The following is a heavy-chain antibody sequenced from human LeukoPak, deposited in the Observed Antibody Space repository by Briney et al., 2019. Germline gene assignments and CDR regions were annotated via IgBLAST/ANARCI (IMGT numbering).Heavy chain of an antibody. V-gene: IGHV4-4*09. CDR1: GVSMSAYQ. J-gene: IGHJ4*02. Sequence: AETLSLTCTVSGVSMSAYQWSWVRQSPGKGREWIGCINTKGETSYNPSLKSRVTTSVDTSKSQFSLRLTSVTAADTAVYYCATSNDAKIAPFDHWGQGAPVTVSS. CDR3: ATSNDAKIAPFDH. D-gene: IGHD2-21*01. CDR2: INTKGET.